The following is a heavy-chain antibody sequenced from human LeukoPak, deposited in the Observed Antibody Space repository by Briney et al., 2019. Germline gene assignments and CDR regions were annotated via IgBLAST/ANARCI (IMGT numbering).Heavy chain of an antibody. CDR2: IYYSGGP. J-gene: IGHJ4*02. Sequence: SETLSLTCTVSGGSINYYYWMWIRQPPGKGLEWIGYIYYSGGPHYNPSLKSRVTMLVDTSKNQFSLKLTAVTAADTAVYYCARATPGAGHFDYWGQGSLVTVSS. CDR1: GGSINYYY. D-gene: IGHD7-27*01. CDR3: ARATPGAGHFDY. V-gene: IGHV4-59*01.